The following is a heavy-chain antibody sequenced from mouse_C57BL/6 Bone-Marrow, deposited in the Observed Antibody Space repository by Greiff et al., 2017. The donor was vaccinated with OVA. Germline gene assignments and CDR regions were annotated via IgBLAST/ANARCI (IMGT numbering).Heavy chain of an antibody. V-gene: IGHV5-12*01. CDR2: ISNGGGST. Sequence: EVKLVESGRGLVQPGGSLKLSCAASGFTFSDFYMYWIRQTPEKRLEWVAYISNGGGSTYYPDTVKGRFTISRDNAKNTLYLQMSRLKSEDTAMYYCARLDAMDYWGQGTSVTVSS. CDR1: GFTFSDFY. J-gene: IGHJ4*01. CDR3: ARLDAMDY.